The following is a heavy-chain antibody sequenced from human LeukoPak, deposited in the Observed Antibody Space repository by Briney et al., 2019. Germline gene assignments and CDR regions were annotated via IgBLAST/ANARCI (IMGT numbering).Heavy chain of an antibody. CDR3: ARSATGATDSFDY. V-gene: IGHV4-39*01. CDR1: GGSISSSSYY. D-gene: IGHD1-26*01. CDR2: IYYSGST. J-gene: IGHJ4*02. Sequence: SETLSLTCTVSGGSISSSSYYWGWIRQPPGKGLEWIGSIYYSGSTYYNPSLKSRVTISVDTSENQFSLKLSSVTAADTAVYYCARSATGATDSFDYWGQGTLVTVSS.